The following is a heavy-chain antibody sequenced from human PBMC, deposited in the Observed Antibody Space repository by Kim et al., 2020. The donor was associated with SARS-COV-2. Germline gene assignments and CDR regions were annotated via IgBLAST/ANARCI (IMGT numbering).Heavy chain of an antibody. CDR3: ARDVGTGRHDC. Sequence: GGSLRLSCVASGFTFGNYWMAWVRQAPGKGLEWLTNINQDGTTRNSVDSVKCRFTISRDNAKNSVYLQLNSLRAEDAAMYYCARDVGTGRHDCWGQGTLV. V-gene: IGHV3-7*01. D-gene: IGHD1-26*01. CDR2: INQDGTTR. CDR1: GFTFGNYW. J-gene: IGHJ4*02.